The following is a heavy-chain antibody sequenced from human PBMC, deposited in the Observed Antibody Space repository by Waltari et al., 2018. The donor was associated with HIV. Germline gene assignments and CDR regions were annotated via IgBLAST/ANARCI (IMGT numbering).Heavy chain of an antibody. CDR2: IYPDDTT. V-gene: IGHV3-53*01. CDR3: ATGVRYYGP. D-gene: IGHD3-22*01. Sequence: EVLLAESGGRFIQPGGSLGLSCTPSTFSISAKHVTWIRQAPGGSLEWVAVIYPDDTTHYADSVSGRFTISRAKSRTTVFLLMNSLFVDDTATYFCATGVRYYGPWGQGTRVTVSS. J-gene: IGHJ5*02. CDR1: TFSISAKH.